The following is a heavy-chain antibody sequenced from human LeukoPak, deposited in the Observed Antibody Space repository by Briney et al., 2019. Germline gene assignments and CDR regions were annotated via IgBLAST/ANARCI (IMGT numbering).Heavy chain of an antibody. J-gene: IGHJ6*02. CDR3: AREKTSGGWWEPYYYGMDV. V-gene: IGHV1-46*01. CDR1: GYTFTSYY. CDR2: INPSGGST. D-gene: IGHD6-19*01. Sequence: ASVKVSCKASGYTFTSYYMHWVRQAPGQGLEWMGIINPSGGSTSYAQKFQGRVTMTRDTSTSTVYMELSSLRSEDTAVYYCAREKTSGGWWEPYYYGMDVWGQGTTVTVSS.